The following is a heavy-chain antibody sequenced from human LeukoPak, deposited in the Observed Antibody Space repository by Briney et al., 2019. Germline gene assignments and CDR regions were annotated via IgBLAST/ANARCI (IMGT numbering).Heavy chain of an antibody. CDR2: ISSSGSTI. CDR3: AELGIPMIGGV. Sequence: GRSLRLSCAASGFTFSSYEMNWVRQAPGKGLEWVSYISSSGSTIYYADSVKGRFTISRDNAKNSLYLQMNSLRAEDTAVYYCAELGIPMIGGVWGKGTTVTISS. J-gene: IGHJ6*04. V-gene: IGHV3-48*03. CDR1: GFTFSSYE. D-gene: IGHD3-10*02.